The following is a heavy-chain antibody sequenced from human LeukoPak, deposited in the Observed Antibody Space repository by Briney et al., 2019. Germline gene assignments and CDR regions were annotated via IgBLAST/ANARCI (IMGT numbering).Heavy chain of an antibody. V-gene: IGHV3-9*01. D-gene: IGHD6-13*01. Sequence: PGGSLRLSCAASGSTFDDYAMHWVRQAPGKGLEWVSGISWNSGSIGYADSVKGRFTISRDNAKNSLYLQMNSLRAEDTALYYCAEVASGSSSWNWFDPWGQGTLVTVSS. CDR1: GSTFDDYA. CDR2: ISWNSGSI. J-gene: IGHJ5*02. CDR3: AEVASGSSSWNWFDP.